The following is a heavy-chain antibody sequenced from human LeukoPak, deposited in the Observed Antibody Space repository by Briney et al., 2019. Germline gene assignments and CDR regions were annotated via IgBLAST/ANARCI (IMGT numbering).Heavy chain of an antibody. CDR2: ISSSGSTI. Sequence: TGGSLRLSCAASGFTFSSYEMNWVRQAPGKGLEWVSYISSSGSTIYYADSVKGRFTISRDNSKNTLYLQMNSLRAEDTAVYYCARAIYCSGGSCYSGGFDYWGQGTLVTVSS. J-gene: IGHJ4*02. CDR3: ARAIYCSGGSCYSGGFDY. V-gene: IGHV3-48*03. D-gene: IGHD2-15*01. CDR1: GFTFSSYE.